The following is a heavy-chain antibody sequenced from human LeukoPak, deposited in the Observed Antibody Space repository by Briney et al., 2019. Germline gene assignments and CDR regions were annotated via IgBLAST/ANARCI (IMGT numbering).Heavy chain of an antibody. CDR1: GFTFSSYG. V-gene: IGHV3-30*18. Sequence: GGSLRLSCAASGFTFSSYGMHWVRQAPGKGLEWVAVISYDGSNKHYADSVKGRFTISRDNSKNTLYLQMNSLRAEDTAVYYCAKGEAYYYDSSGYYINWGQGTLVTVSS. D-gene: IGHD3-22*01. CDR2: ISYDGSNK. CDR3: AKGEAYYYDSSGYYIN. J-gene: IGHJ4*02.